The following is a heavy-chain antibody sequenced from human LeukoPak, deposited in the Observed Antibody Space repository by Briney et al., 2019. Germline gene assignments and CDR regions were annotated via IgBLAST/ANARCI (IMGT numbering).Heavy chain of an antibody. CDR1: GGSISSSSYY. CDR2: IYYRGST. CDR3: ARLRCYDSSAYYYAFDY. V-gene: IGHV4-39*01. J-gene: IGHJ4*02. Sequence: PSETLSLTCTVSGGSISSSSYYWGWIRQPPGKGLEWIGSIYYRGSTYYNPSLKSRVTISVDTSKNQFSLKLSSVTAADTAVYYCARLRCYDSSAYYYAFDYWGQGTLVTVSS. D-gene: IGHD3-22*01.